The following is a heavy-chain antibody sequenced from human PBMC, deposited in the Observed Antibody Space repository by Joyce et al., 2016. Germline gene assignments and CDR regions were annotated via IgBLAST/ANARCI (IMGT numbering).Heavy chain of an antibody. D-gene: IGHD3-10*02. J-gene: IGHJ2*01. CDR1: GYTFIDYY. Sequence: QVQVVQSGAEMKKPGASVKVPCKASGYTFIDYYLHWGRQAPGQGLGWMGWISPKSGGTRLAQKFQGRVTMTRDTSISTAYMELRRLRSDDTAVYYCARPRYDRGWYFDLWGRGTLVTVSS. V-gene: IGHV1-2*02. CDR3: ARPRYDRGWYFDL. CDR2: ISPKSGGT.